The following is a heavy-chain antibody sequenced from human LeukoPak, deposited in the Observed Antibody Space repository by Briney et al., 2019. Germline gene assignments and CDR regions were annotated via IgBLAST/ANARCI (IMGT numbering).Heavy chain of an antibody. D-gene: IGHD4-17*01. V-gene: IGHV4-59*01. CDR1: GGSISSYY. J-gene: IGHJ2*01. CDR3: ARVRDGDYADL. Sequence: PSETLSLTCTVSGGSISSYYWSWIRQPPGKGLEWIGYIYYSGSTNYNPSLKSRVTISVDTSKNQISLKVSSVTAADTAVYYCARVRDGDYADLWGRGTLVTVSS. CDR2: IYYSGST.